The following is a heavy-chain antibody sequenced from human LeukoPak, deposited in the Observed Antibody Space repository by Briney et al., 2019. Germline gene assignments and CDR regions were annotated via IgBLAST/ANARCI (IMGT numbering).Heavy chain of an antibody. CDR3: SGEKEAAGRGIGY. CDR1: GGSISSYY. Sequence: PSETLSLTCTVSGGSISSYYWSWIRQPAGKGLEWIGRIHASGNSNYNPSFKSRFTMSVDTSKNQFSLNLSSVTAADTAVYFFSGEKEAAGRGIGYWGRGTLATVS. J-gene: IGHJ4*02. D-gene: IGHD6-19*01. V-gene: IGHV4-4*07. CDR2: IHASGNS.